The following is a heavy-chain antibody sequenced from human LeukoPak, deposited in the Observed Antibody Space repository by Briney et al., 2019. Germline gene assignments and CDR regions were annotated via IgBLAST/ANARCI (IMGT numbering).Heavy chain of an antibody. Sequence: GGSLRLSCAASGFTFSSYWMSWVRQAPGKGLEWVANIKQDGSEKYYVDSVKGRFTISRDNAKNSLYLQMNSLRAEDTAVYYCARDPYYYDSSGLYYFGYWGQGTLVTVSS. CDR3: ARDPYYYDSSGLYYFGY. CDR1: GFTFSSYW. D-gene: IGHD3-22*01. V-gene: IGHV3-7*01. J-gene: IGHJ4*02. CDR2: IKQDGSEK.